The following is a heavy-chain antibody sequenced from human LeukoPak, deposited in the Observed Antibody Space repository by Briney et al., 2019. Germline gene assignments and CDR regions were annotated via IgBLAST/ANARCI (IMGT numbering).Heavy chain of an antibody. D-gene: IGHD6-13*01. V-gene: IGHV3-21*01. Sequence: GGSLRLSCAASGFTFSSYSMNWVRQAPGKGLEWVSSISSSSSYIYYADSVKGRFTISRDNAKNSLYLQMNSLRAEDTAVYYCARARVAAAGSIPDYWGQGTPVTVSS. J-gene: IGHJ4*02. CDR3: ARARVAAAGSIPDY. CDR2: ISSSSSYI. CDR1: GFTFSSYS.